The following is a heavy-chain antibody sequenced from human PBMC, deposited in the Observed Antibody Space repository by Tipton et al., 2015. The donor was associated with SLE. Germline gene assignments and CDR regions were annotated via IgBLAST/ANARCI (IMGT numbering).Heavy chain of an antibody. V-gene: IGHV4-59*02. D-gene: IGHD3-10*01. CDR2: ISDGGGT. CDR1: GVSVSGYY. Sequence: TLSLTCDVSGVSVSGYYWSWIRQPPGKGLEWIGYISDGGGTNHNPSLKSRVTMSVDTSNNLFSLKLTSMTAADTAVYYCARHGRGFRDLFVCFGPWGQGTLVTVSS. CDR3: ARHGRGFRDLFVCFGP. J-gene: IGHJ5*02.